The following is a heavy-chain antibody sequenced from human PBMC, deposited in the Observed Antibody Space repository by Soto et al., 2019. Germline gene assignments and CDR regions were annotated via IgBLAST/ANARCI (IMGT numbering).Heavy chain of an antibody. V-gene: IGHV3-74*01. J-gene: IGHJ6*04. CDR2: IISGGTRA. CDR1: GFTFSSDW. Sequence: PGGSLRLSCLASGFTFSSDWMNWVRQSPGKGLEWVSRIISGGTRATYADFVKGRFTITRDNAKNTLYLQMHSLTADDTAVYYCARERTSKGGMDIWGKGTMVTVSS. CDR3: ARERTSKGGMDI.